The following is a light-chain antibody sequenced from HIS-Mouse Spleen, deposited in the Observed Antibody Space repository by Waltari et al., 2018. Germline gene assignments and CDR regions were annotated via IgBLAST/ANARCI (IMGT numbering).Light chain of an antibody. V-gene: IGLV2-14*01. CDR3: SSYTSSSTLV. J-gene: IGLJ3*02. Sequence: QSALTQPASVSGSTGQSITISCTGTSRDVGGYNYVSWYQQQPGQAPKLIIYEVSNRPSGVSNRFSGSKSGNTASLTISGLQAEDEADYYCSSYTSSSTLVFGGGTKLTVL. CDR1: SRDVGGYNY. CDR2: EVS.